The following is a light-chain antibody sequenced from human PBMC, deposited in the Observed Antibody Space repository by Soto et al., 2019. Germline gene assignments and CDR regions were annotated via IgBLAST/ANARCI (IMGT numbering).Light chain of an antibody. V-gene: IGKV1-5*03. Sequence: DIQMTQSPSALSASVGDTVTITCRASQSVDTCLAWYQQKPGKAPHLLIYKASRLETGVPSRFSGSGSVTDYTLTITRLQPDDFATYYCQQFYRYPWTFGQGTKVEI. CDR3: QQFYRYPWT. CDR1: QSVDTC. CDR2: KAS. J-gene: IGKJ1*01.